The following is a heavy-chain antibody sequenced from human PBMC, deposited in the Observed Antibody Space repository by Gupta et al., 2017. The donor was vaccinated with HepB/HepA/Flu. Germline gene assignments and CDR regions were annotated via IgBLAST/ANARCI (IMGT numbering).Heavy chain of an antibody. J-gene: IGHJ4*03. D-gene: IGHD2-8*01. CDR3: TREVYAGCFDH. CDR1: RFTFSDYW. CDR2: IKQDGSEK. Sequence: EVQLVESGGGLVQPGGSLRLSCADSRFTFSDYWMIWVRQAPGKGLEWVANIKQDGSEKYYADSVRGRFTISRDNAQNSLYLRMNSLRDEDTAVYYCTREVYAGCFDHWGQGSWSPSPQ. V-gene: IGHV3-7*01.